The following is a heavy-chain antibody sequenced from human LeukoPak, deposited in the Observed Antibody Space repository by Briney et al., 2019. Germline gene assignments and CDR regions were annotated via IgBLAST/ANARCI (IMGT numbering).Heavy chain of an antibody. V-gene: IGHV1-18*01. Sequence: ASVKVSCKASGYTFTSYGISWVRQAPGQGLEWMGWISAYNGNTNYAQKLQGRVTMTTDTSTRTAYMELRSLISDDTAVYYCARAYPPGELLPTWGQGTLVTVSS. CDR2: ISAYNGNT. CDR1: GYTFTSYG. J-gene: IGHJ5*02. D-gene: IGHD1-26*01. CDR3: ARAYPPGELLPT.